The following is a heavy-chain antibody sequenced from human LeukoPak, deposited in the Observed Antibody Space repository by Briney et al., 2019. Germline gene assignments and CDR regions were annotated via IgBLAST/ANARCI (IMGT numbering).Heavy chain of an antibody. CDR2: ISGSGGST. D-gene: IGHD6-19*01. CDR1: GFTFSSYA. Sequence: PGGSLRLSCAASGFTFSSYAMSWVRQAPGKGLEWVSAISGSGGSTYYAGSVKGRFTISRDNSKNTLYLQMNSLRAEDTAVYYCANCASSGWYEYFQHWGQGTLVTVSS. V-gene: IGHV3-23*01. J-gene: IGHJ1*01. CDR3: ANCASSGWYEYFQH.